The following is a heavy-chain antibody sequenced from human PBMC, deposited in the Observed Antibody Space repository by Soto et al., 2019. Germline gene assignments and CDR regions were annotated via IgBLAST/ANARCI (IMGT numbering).Heavy chain of an antibody. V-gene: IGHV5-10-1*01. D-gene: IGHD3-22*01. Sequence: PGESLKISCKGSGDSFLDYWISWVRQMPAKGLEWMGRIDPSDSYANYSPSFQGHVTFSADKSISTAYLQWSSLRASGTAMYYCARHKAFYYDSSGAWGQGTMVTVSS. CDR3: ARHKAFYYDSSGA. CDR1: GDSFLDYW. CDR2: IDPSDSYA. J-gene: IGHJ5*02.